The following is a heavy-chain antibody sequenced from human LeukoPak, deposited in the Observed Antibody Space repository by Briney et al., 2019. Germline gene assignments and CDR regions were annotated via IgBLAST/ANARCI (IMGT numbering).Heavy chain of an antibody. CDR2: IYYSGST. J-gene: IGHJ6*03. V-gene: IGHV4-39*01. D-gene: IGHD4-11*01. CDR3: ARRRGLSYSNYYYYMDV. Sequence: TSETLSLTCTVSGGSISSSSYYWGWIRQPPGKGLEWIGSIYYSGSTYYNPSLKSRVTISVDTSKNQFSLKLSSVTAADTAVYYCARRRGLSYSNYYYYMDVWGKGTTVTVSS. CDR1: GGSISSSSYY.